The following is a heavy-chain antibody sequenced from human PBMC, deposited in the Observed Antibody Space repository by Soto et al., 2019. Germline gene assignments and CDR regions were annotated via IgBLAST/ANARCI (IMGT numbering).Heavy chain of an antibody. Sequence: GASVKVSCKASGYRFETYGMTWVRQAPGQGLERMGWISAYSVDTYNAQKFQDRVTMTTDTSTGTAYMELRGLRSDDTAVYYCARGHEVIRGALDVWGQGTTVTVSS. CDR1: GYRFETYG. V-gene: IGHV1-18*01. J-gene: IGHJ6*02. CDR3: ARGHEVIRGALDV. CDR2: ISAYSVDT. D-gene: IGHD2-21*01.